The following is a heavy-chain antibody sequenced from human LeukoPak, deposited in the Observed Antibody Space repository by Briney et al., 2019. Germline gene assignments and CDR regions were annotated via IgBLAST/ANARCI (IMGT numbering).Heavy chain of an antibody. CDR1: GYTFTSND. D-gene: IGHD1-1*01. CDR3: ARIPQRVPHNWFDP. Sequence: AAVTVSCTPSGYTFTSNDINWVRQAAGRGLEWMGWVNPHKENAGYAQKLQGRVTMTSDTSTNTAYMELSSLTSGDSAVYYCARIPQRVPHNWFDPWGQGTLVTVSS. V-gene: IGHV1-8*01. J-gene: IGHJ5*02. CDR2: VNPHKENA.